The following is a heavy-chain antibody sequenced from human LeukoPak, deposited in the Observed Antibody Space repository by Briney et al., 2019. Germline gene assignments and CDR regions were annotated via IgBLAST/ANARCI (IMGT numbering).Heavy chain of an antibody. J-gene: IGHJ5*02. CDR2: IYYSGST. Sequence: SETLSLTCTVSGGSISSYYWSWIRQPPGKGLEWIGYIYYSGSTNYNPSLKSRVTISVDTSKNQFSLKLSSVTAADTAVYYCARDFGGSYSWFDPWGQGTLVTVSS. V-gene: IGHV4-59*01. CDR1: GGSISSYY. D-gene: IGHD1-26*01. CDR3: ARDFGGSYSWFDP.